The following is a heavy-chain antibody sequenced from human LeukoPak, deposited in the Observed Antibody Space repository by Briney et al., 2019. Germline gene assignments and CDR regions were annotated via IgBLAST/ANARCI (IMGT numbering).Heavy chain of an antibody. Sequence: GGSLGLSCAASGFTFSSYAMSWVRQAPGKGLEWVSAISGSGGSTYYADSVKGRFTISRDNSKNTLYLQMNSLRAEDTAVYYCAKQGEVPAAMQGHWFDPWGQGTLVTVSS. J-gene: IGHJ5*02. CDR1: GFTFSSYA. D-gene: IGHD2-2*01. CDR3: AKQGEVPAAMQGHWFDP. CDR2: ISGSGGST. V-gene: IGHV3-23*01.